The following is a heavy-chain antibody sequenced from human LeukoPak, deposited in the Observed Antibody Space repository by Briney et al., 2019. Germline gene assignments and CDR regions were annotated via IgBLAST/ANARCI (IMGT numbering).Heavy chain of an antibody. CDR1: GGTFSSYA. CDR3: ARGPSGSYYSEYFQH. J-gene: IGHJ1*01. CDR2: IIPIFGTA. Sequence: ASVKVSCKASGGTFSSYAISWVRQAPGQGLEWMGGIIPIFGTANYAQKFQGRVTITADESTSTAYMELSSLRSEDTAVYYRARGPSGSYYSEYFQHWGQGTLVTVSS. V-gene: IGHV1-69*13. D-gene: IGHD1-26*01.